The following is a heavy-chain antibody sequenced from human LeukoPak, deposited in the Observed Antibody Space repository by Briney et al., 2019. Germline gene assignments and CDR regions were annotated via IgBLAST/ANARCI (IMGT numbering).Heavy chain of an antibody. D-gene: IGHD5/OR15-5a*01. J-gene: IGHJ3*02. CDR1: GVTFSTYT. Sequence: PGGSLRLSCAASGVTFSTYTMNWVRQAPGKGLEWVSGISWNSGSIGYADSVKGRFTISRDNAKKSLYLQMNSLRAEDMAVYYCARGHVTVSAHDDAFDIWGQGTMVTVSS. V-gene: IGHV3-21*01. CDR3: ARGHVTVSAHDDAFDI. CDR2: ISWNSGSI.